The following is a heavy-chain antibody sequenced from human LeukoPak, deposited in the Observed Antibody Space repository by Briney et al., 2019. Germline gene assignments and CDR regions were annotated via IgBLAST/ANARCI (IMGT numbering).Heavy chain of an antibody. Sequence: PGGSLRLSCAASGFTFSNLPMSWVRQAPGKGLEWVSAIRGPGGSTYYADSVKDRFTISRDNSKNTLYLQMNSLRAEDTAVYYCGPTLGYNYYMDVWGKGTTVTVSS. V-gene: IGHV3-23*01. D-gene: IGHD3-10*01. CDR1: GFTFSNLP. J-gene: IGHJ6*03. CDR2: IRGPGGST. CDR3: GPTLGYNYYMDV.